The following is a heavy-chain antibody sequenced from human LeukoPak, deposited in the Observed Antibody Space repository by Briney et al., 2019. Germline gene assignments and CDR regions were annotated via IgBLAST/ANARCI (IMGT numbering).Heavy chain of an antibody. CDR1: GGTFSSYA. Sequence: SVKVSCKASGGTFSSYAISWVRQAPGQGLEWMGGIIPIFGTANYAQKFQGRVTITADESTGTAYMELSSLRSEDTAVYYCARETANDYAEYFQHWGQGTLVTVSP. CDR2: IIPIFGTA. D-gene: IGHD1-1*01. CDR3: ARETANDYAEYFQH. J-gene: IGHJ1*01. V-gene: IGHV1-69*13.